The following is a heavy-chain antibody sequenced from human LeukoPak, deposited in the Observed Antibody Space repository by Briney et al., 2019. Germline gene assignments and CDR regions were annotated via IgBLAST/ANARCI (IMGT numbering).Heavy chain of an antibody. CDR3: ARHSYDLWFGELLNTFDY. CDR1: GGSISSYY. V-gene: IGHV4-59*08. J-gene: IGHJ4*02. Sequence: SETLSLTCTVSGGSISSYYWSWIRQPPGKGLEWIGYIYYSGSTDYNPSLKGRVTISVDTSKNQFSLKLSSVTAADTAVYYCARHSYDLWFGELLNTFDYWGQGTLVTVSS. D-gene: IGHD3-10*01. CDR2: IYYSGST.